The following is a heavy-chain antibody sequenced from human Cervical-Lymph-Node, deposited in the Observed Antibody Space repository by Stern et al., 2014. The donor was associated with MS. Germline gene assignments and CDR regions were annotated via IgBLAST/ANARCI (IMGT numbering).Heavy chain of an antibody. CDR1: GGSISSYY. Sequence: QVQLVQSGPGLVKPSETLSLTCTVSGGSISSYYWSWIRQPPGKGLEWIGYIYYSGSTNYNPSLKSRVTISVDTSKNQFSLKLSSVTAADTAVYYCARGNYCGGDCYFFDYWGQGTLVTVSS. D-gene: IGHD2-21*02. CDR2: IYYSGST. J-gene: IGHJ4*02. CDR3: ARGNYCGGDCYFFDY. V-gene: IGHV4-59*01.